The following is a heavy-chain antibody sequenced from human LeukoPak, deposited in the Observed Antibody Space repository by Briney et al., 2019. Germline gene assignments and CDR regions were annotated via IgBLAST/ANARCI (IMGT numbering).Heavy chain of an antibody. Sequence: NSSETLSLTCTVSGGSISSGDYYWSWIRQPPGKGLEWIGYIYYSGSTYYNPSLKSRVTISVDTSKNQFSLKLSSVTAADTAVYYCARDRRTIFGVASGGEDYFDYWGQGTLVTVSS. CDR2: IYYSGST. V-gene: IGHV4-30-4*08. J-gene: IGHJ4*02. CDR3: ARDRRTIFGVASGGEDYFDY. D-gene: IGHD3-3*01. CDR1: GGSISSGDYY.